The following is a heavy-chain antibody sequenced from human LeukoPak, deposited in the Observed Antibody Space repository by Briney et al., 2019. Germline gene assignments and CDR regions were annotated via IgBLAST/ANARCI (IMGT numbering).Heavy chain of an antibody. CDR3: AANPSSQLPFYYYYMGV. CDR1: GFIISSNY. V-gene: IGHV3-66*01. J-gene: IGHJ6*03. Sequence: GGSLRLSCAASGFIISSNYMSWVRQAPGEGLEWVSIIYSGGSTYYADSVRGRFTISRDNSQNALYLQMNSLGAEDTAVYYCAANPSSQLPFYYYYMGVWGKGTTVTISS. CDR2: IYSGGST. D-gene: IGHD2-2*01.